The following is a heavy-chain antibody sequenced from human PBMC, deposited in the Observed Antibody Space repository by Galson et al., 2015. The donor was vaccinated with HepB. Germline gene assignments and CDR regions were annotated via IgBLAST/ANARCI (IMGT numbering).Heavy chain of an antibody. CDR3: AREYTRGIGFWELGAFDI. V-gene: IGHV7-4-1*02. Sequence: AVKVSCKASGYTFTSYAMNWLRQAPGQGLEWMGWINTNTGNPTYAQGFTGRFVFSLDTSVSTAYLQISSLKAEDTAVYYCAREYTRGIGFWELGAFDIWGQGTMVTVSS. CDR1: GYTFTSYA. D-gene: IGHD3-10*01. CDR2: INTNTGNP. J-gene: IGHJ3*02.